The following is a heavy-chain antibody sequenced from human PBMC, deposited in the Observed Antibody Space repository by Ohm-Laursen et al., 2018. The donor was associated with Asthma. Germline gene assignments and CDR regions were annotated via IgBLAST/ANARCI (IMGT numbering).Heavy chain of an antibody. D-gene: IGHD3-22*01. CDR1: GFSFSSFG. CDR3: ARARYYDSNGYGFDY. Sequence: SLRLSCAASGFSFSSFGMHWVRQAPGKGLEWVAVIWYDGSKKYYADSVKGRFTISRDNSKNTLYLQMDSLRAEDTAVYYCARARYYDSNGYGFDYWGQGTLVTVSS. V-gene: IGHV3-33*01. CDR2: IWYDGSKK. J-gene: IGHJ4*02.